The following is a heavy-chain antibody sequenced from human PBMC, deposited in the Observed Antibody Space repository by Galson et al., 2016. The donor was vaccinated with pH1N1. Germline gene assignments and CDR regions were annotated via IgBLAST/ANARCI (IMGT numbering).Heavy chain of an antibody. D-gene: IGHD4-17*01. Sequence: RLSCAASGFIFSDYSFIWVRQAPGTGLEWLSYISTGRRVVQYADSVKGRLTISRDNAQRSVYLQINSLRLEDTAVYHCARLAYGDSFDSWGRGTLVAVSS. J-gene: IGHJ4*02. CDR2: ISTGRRVV. V-gene: IGHV3-48*04. CDR3: ARLAYGDSFDS. CDR1: GFIFSDYS.